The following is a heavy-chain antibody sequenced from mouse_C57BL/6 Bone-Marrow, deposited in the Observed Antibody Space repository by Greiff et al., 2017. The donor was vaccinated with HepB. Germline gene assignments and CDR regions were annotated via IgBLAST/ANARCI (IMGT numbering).Heavy chain of an antibody. CDR2: IDPETGGT. J-gene: IGHJ4*01. V-gene: IGHV1-15*01. D-gene: IGHD2-14*01. CDR3: KRKDYRNGGYAMDY. Sequence: QVQLQQSGAELVRPGASVTLSCKASGYTFTDYEMHWVKQTPVHGLEWIGAIDPETGGTAYNQKFKGKAILTADKSSSTAYMELRSLTSEDSAVYYCKRKDYRNGGYAMDYWGQGTSVTVSS. CDR1: GYTFTDYE.